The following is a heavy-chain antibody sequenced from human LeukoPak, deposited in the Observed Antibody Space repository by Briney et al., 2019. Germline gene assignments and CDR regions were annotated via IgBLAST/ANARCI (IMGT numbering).Heavy chain of an antibody. V-gene: IGHV3-21*01. CDR3: ARVPIRYFDWVAPDY. CDR2: ISSSSSYI. Sequence: PGGSLRLSCAASGFTFSSYSMNWVGQAPGKGLEWVSSISSSSSYIYYADSVKGRFTISRDNAKNSLYLQMNSLRAEDTAVYYCARVPIRYFDWVAPDYWGQGTLATVSS. CDR1: GFTFSSYS. D-gene: IGHD3-9*01. J-gene: IGHJ4*02.